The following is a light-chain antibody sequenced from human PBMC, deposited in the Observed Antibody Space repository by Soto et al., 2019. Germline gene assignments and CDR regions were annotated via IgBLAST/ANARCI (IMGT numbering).Light chain of an antibody. J-gene: IGKJ5*01. V-gene: IGKV3-11*01. Sequence: VLTQSPATLSLSPGERATLSCRASESVRDELGWYQQKPGQAPRLLIFDSSNRATGIPARFSGSGYGTDFTLSISSLEPEDFAVYYCQQRLSWPITFGQGTRLEIK. CDR1: ESVRDE. CDR3: QQRLSWPIT. CDR2: DSS.